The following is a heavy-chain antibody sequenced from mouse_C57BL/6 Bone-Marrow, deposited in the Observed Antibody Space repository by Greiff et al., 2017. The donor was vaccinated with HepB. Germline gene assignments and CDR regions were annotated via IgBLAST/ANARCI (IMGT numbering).Heavy chain of an antibody. CDR2: IYPRDGST. CDR1: GYTFTSYD. CDR3: ARDTPVVDCDFEV. J-gene: IGHJ1*03. V-gene: IGHV1-85*01. Sequence: VQLQQSGPELVKPGASVKLSCKASGYTFTSYDINWVKQRPGQGLEWIGWIYPRDGSTKYNEKFKGKATLTVDTSSSTAYMELPSLSSEDSAVYFCARDTPVVDCDFEVWGTGTTGTVSS. D-gene: IGHD1-1*01.